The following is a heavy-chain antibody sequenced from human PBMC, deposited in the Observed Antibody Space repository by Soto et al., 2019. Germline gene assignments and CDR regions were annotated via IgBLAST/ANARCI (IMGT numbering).Heavy chain of an antibody. V-gene: IGHV4-39*01. CDR2: IYYSGNT. J-gene: IGHJ1*01. D-gene: IGHD3-10*01. CDR3: ARQYYFGSGSYYHRPFAF. CDR1: GGSISSSSYY. Sequence: SETLSLTCTVSGGSISSSSYYWGWIRQPPGKGLEWIGSIYYSGNTYYNPSLKSRVTISVDTAKNQFSLKLSSVTAADTAVYYCARQYYFGSGSYYHRPFAFCGQGSLVPVSS.